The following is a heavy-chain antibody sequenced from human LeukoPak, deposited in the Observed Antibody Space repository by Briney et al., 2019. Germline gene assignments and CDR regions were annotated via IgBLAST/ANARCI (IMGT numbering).Heavy chain of an antibody. CDR2: IYHSGST. J-gene: IGHJ3*02. D-gene: IGHD3-10*01. Sequence: SETLSLTCTVSGGSISSSTYYWGWIRQPPGKGLEWIGYIYHSGSTYYNPSLKSRVTISVDRSKNQFSLKLSSVTAADTAVYYCAREDGFNAFDIWGQGTMVTVSS. V-gene: IGHV4-39*07. CDR1: GGSISSSTYY. CDR3: AREDGFNAFDI.